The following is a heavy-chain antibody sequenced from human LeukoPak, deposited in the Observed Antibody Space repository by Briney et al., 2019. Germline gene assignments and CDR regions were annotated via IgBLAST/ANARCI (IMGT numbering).Heavy chain of an antibody. CDR1: GYTFTSYY. CDR3: ARDPSEYYYDSSGYYLFRELGYFDY. V-gene: IGHV1-46*01. D-gene: IGHD3-22*01. Sequence: ASVKVSCKASGYTFTSYYMHWVRQAPGQGLEWMGIINPSGGITSYAQKFQGRVTMTRDMSTSTVYMELSSLRSKDTAVYYCARDPSEYYYDSSGYYLFRELGYFDYWGQGTLVTVSS. CDR2: INPSGGIT. J-gene: IGHJ4*02.